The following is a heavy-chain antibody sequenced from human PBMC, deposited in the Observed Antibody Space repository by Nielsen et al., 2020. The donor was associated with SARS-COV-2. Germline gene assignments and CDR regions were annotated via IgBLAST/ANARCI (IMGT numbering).Heavy chain of an antibody. V-gene: IGHV4-59*01. CDR3: ARAYYDILTGYYPYYFDY. J-gene: IGHJ4*02. CDR2: IYYSGST. D-gene: IGHD3-9*01. CDR1: GGSISSYY. Sequence: SETLSLTCTVSGGSISSYYWRWIRQPPGKGLEWIWYIYYSGSTNYNPSLKSRVTISVDTSKNQFSLKLSSVTAADTAVYYCARAYYDILTGYYPYYFDYWGQGTLVTVSS.